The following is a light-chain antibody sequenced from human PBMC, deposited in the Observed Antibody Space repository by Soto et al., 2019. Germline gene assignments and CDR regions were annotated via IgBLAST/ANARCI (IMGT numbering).Light chain of an antibody. J-gene: IGLJ3*02. CDR1: GSNVGTYA. Sequence: QSVLTQPPSASGAPGQRVTISCSGTGSNVGTYAINWYQQLPGTAPNLRIYSNNRRPSGVPDRCSGSKYGTSASLAISGLQSDDEADYYCASWDDSRNGRVFGGGTKLTVL. V-gene: IGLV1-44*01. CDR3: ASWDDSRNGRV. CDR2: SNN.